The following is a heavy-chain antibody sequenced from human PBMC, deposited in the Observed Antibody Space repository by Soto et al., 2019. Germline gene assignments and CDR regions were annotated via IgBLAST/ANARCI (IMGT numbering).Heavy chain of an antibody. J-gene: IGHJ4*02. Sequence: EVQLLESGGGLVQPGGSLRLSCAASGFTFSSYGMSWVRQAPGKGLEWVSSISGSGGSTYYADSVKGRFTISRDNSKNTLYLQMSSLRAEHTAVYYCANRNDYGSGSYFPFDHWGQGTLVTVSS. CDR3: ANRNDYGSGSYFPFDH. D-gene: IGHD3-10*01. V-gene: IGHV3-23*01. CDR1: GFTFSSYG. CDR2: ISGSGGST.